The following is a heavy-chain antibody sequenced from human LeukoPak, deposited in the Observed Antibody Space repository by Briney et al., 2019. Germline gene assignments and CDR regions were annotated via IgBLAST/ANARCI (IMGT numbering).Heavy chain of an antibody. D-gene: IGHD3-3*01. CDR1: GGSVSSGSYY. J-gene: IGHJ3*02. Sequence: SETLSLTCTVSGGSVSSGSYYWSWIRQPPGKGLEWIGYIYYSGSNNYNPSLKSRVTISVDTSKNQFSLKLSSVTAADSVVYYCASHTPYYFWSGRTNDAFDIRGQGTMVTVSS. CDR2: IYYSGSN. V-gene: IGHV4-61*01. CDR3: ASHTPYYFWSGRTNDAFDI.